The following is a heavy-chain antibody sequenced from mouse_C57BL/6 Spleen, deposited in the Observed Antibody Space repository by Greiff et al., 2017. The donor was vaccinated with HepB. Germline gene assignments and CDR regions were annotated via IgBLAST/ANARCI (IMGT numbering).Heavy chain of an antibody. J-gene: IGHJ3*01. CDR2: ISSGGDYI. CDR3: TRFSQAWFAY. CDR1: GFTFSSYA. V-gene: IGHV5-9-1*02. Sequence: EVMLVESGEGLVKPGGSLKLSCAASGFTFSSYAMSWVRQTPEKRLEWVAYISSGGDYIYYADTVKGRFTISRDNARNTLYLQMSSLKSEDTAMYYCTRFSQAWFAYWGQGTLVTVSA.